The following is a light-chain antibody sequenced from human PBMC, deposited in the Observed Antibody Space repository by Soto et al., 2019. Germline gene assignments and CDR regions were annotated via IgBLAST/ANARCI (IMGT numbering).Light chain of an antibody. V-gene: IGLV2-14*01. CDR2: EVN. CDR1: SSDVGGYNY. Sequence: QSALTQPASVSGSLGQSITISCTGSSSDVGGYNYVSWYQQHPGKAPKLMIYEVNNRPSGVSNRFSGSKSGNTASLTISGLQAEDEADYYCSSFTSSSTKVLGGGTKVTVL. CDR3: SSFTSSSTKV. J-gene: IGLJ3*02.